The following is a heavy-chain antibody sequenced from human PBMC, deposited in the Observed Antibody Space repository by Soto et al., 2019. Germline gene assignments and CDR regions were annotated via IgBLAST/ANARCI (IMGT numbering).Heavy chain of an antibody. CDR3: ARDFSEMATIPVNPHNWFDP. CDR1: GGTFSSYA. J-gene: IGHJ5*02. CDR2: IIPIFGTA. D-gene: IGHD5-12*01. V-gene: IGHV1-69*13. Sequence: SVKVSCKASGGTFSSYAISWVRQAPGQGREWMGGIIPIFGTANYAQKSQGRVTITADESTSTAYTELSSLRSEDTAVYYCARDFSEMATIPVNPHNWFDPWGQGTLVTVSS.